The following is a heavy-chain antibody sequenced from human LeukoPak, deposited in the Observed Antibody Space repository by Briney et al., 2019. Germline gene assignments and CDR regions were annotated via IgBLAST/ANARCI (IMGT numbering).Heavy chain of an antibody. Sequence: GGALRVSCSASGFTFRRYGMHWVRQAPGKGLEYVSTISSSGGSTYYAESVKGRFSISRDTSKNTLYLQMSSLRPEDTAVYYCVTGGVYSKDGMDVWGQGTTVTVSS. J-gene: IGHJ6*02. D-gene: IGHD2-8*01. CDR1: GFTFRRYG. V-gene: IGHV3-64D*09. CDR2: ISSSGGST. CDR3: VTGGVYSKDGMDV.